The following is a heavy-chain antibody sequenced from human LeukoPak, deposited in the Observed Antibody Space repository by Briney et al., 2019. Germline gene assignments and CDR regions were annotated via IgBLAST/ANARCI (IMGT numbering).Heavy chain of an antibody. D-gene: IGHD3-22*01. CDR1: GFIFSNYR. CDR3: ARERSSGLSSGYYYPFGSNY. J-gene: IGHJ4*02. V-gene: IGHV3-74*01. CDR2: INNDATRT. Sequence: EGSLRLSCAVSGFIFSNYRMQWVRQAPGKGLVWVSHINNDATRTTYADSVKGRFTISRDNSKNTLYLQMNSLRAEDTAVYYCARERSSGLSSGYYYPFGSNYWGQGTLVTVSS.